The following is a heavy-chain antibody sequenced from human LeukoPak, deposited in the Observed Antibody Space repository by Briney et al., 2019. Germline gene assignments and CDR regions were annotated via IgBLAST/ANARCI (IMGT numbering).Heavy chain of an antibody. CDR1: GFSLSTSGVG. V-gene: IGHV2-5*02. CDR3: AHGTSDYGDYGYLDF. Sequence: SGPTLVKPTQTLTLTCTFSGFSLSTSGVGVGWIRQPPGKALEWLAVIYWDDDKRYSPSLKSRLTITKDTSKNQVVLTMTNMDPVDTATYYCAHGTSDYGDYGYLDFWGQGTLVTVSS. D-gene: IGHD4-17*01. J-gene: IGHJ4*02. CDR2: IYWDDDK.